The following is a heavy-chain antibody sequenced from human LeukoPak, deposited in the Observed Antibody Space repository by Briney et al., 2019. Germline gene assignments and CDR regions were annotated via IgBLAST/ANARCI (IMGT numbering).Heavy chain of an antibody. J-gene: IGHJ2*01. V-gene: IGHV3-30*02. D-gene: IGHD2-8*01. CDR1: GFTFSSYG. CDR3: ARVSHGVHWYFDL. Sequence: PGGSLRLSCAASGFTFSSYGMHWVRQAPGKGLEWVAFIRYDGSNKYYADSVKGRFTISRDNSKNMLYLQMNSLRAEDTAVYYCARVSHGVHWYFDLWGRGTLVTVSS. CDR2: IRYDGSNK.